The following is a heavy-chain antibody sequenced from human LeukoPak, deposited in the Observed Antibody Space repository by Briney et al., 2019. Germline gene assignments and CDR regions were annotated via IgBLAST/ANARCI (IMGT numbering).Heavy chain of an antibody. CDR1: GVSFGGSQY. CDR3: AAGKDVVGSPVGAFDI. CDR2: TYTNGRT. J-gene: IGHJ3*02. D-gene: IGHD2-15*01. V-gene: IGHV4-39*07. Sequence: SETLSLTCTVSGVSFGGSQYWGWFRQAPGKGLEWIGSTYTNGRTFYNPSLASRLTTSVDTSTNQISLRLTSATVADTAVFYCAAGKDVVGSPVGAFDIWGQGTMVTVSS.